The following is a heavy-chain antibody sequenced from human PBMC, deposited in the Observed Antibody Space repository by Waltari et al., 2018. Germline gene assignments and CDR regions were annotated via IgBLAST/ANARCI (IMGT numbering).Heavy chain of an antibody. Sequence: QVQLVQSGAEVKKPGASVKVSCKASGYTFTGYYMHWVRQAPGQGLEWMGRINPNSGGTNYAQKFQGRVTMTRDTSISTAYMELSRLRSDDTAVYYCARAEPVWSGYYTPGEDYWGQGTLVTVSS. CDR2: INPNSGGT. CDR1: GYTFTGYY. J-gene: IGHJ4*02. D-gene: IGHD3-3*01. V-gene: IGHV1-2*06. CDR3: ARAEPVWSGYYTPGEDY.